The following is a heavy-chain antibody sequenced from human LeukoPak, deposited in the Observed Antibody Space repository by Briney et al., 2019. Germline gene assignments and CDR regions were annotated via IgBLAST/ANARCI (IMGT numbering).Heavy chain of an antibody. CDR1: GGSFSGYY. V-gene: IGHV4-34*01. CDR2: INHSGST. CDR3: ASTTVTRRYWYFDL. D-gene: IGHD4-17*01. Sequence: SETLSLTCAVYGGSFSGYYWSWIRQPPGKGLEWIGEINHSGSTNYNPSLKSRVTISVDTSKNQLSLKLSSVTAADTAVYYCASTTVTRRYWYFDLWGRGTLVTVSS. J-gene: IGHJ2*01.